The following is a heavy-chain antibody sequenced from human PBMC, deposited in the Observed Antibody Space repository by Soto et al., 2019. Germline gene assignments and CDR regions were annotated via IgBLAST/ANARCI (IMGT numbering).Heavy chain of an antibody. J-gene: IGHJ3*02. CDR1: VYSVSSDY. D-gene: IGHD2-15*01. CDR2: VNPGGGST. CDR3: ARAHGGNAFDI. V-gene: IGHV1-46*03. Sequence: ASSKVACKASVYSVSSDYMQWLRQASGEGLELMVRVNPGGGSTRYEQKCKGRASMTRDTSTSTVYMELSSMRYEDTDVYYCARAHGGNAFDIWGQGTMVTVSS.